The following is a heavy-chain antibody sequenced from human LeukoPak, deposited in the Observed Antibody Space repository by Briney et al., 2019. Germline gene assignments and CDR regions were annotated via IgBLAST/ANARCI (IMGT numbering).Heavy chain of an antibody. J-gene: IGHJ4*02. CDR1: GFTFISYG. Sequence: GGPLSLSCAASGFTFISYGMHGVRQAPGKGLEGVAVISYDGSNKYYADSVKGRFTISRDNSKNTLYLQMNSLRAEDTAVYYCAKGPAGDSPDYFDYWGQGTLVTVSS. V-gene: IGHV3-30*18. CDR3: AKGPAGDSPDYFDY. CDR2: ISYDGSNK. D-gene: IGHD2-21*01.